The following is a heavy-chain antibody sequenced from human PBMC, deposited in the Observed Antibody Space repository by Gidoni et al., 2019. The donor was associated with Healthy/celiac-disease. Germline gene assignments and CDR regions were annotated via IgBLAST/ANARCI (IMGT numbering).Heavy chain of an antibody. CDR1: GFTFSSYS. V-gene: IGHV3-21*01. CDR3: QTIFGVVTSFDY. J-gene: IGHJ4*02. CDR2: ISSSSSYI. D-gene: IGHD3-3*01. Sequence: EVQLVESGGGLVKPGGSLRLSCAASGFTFSSYSMNWVRQAPGKGLEWVSSISSSSSYIYYADSVKGRFTISRDNAKNSLYLQMNSLRAEDTAVYYCQTIFGVVTSFDYWGQGTLVTVSS.